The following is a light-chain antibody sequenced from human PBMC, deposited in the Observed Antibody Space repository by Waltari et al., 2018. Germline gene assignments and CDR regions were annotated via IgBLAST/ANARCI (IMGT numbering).Light chain of an antibody. CDR2: AVT. J-gene: IGLJ1*01. CDR3: NSYTTTNTFV. Sequence: QSALTQPPSVSGAPGQSVTIPCTGTSSDLGSDNRVSWFQQPPGTAPKLLIYAVTTRPSGVPDRFSGSKSGNAASLTISGLQTEDEADYYCNSYTTTNTFVFGSGTKVTVL. V-gene: IGLV2-18*02. CDR1: SSDLGSDNR.